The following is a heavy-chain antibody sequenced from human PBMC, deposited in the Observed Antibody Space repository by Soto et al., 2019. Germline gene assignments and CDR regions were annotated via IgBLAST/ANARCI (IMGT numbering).Heavy chain of an antibody. CDR1: GYTFTSYG. D-gene: IGHD2-2*01. CDR2: ISAYNGNT. Sequence: ASVKVSCKASGYTFTSYGISWVRQAPGQGLEWMGWISAYNGNTNYAQKLQGRVTMTTDTSTSTAYMELRSLRSDDTAVYYCASGHKRLLYCISTSCPLYDAFDIWGQGTMVTVSS. J-gene: IGHJ3*02. V-gene: IGHV1-18*01. CDR3: ASGHKRLLYCISTSCPLYDAFDI.